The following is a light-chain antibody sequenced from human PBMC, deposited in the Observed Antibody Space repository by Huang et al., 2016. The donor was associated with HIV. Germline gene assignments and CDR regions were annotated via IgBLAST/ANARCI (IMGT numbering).Light chain of an antibody. Sequence: EIVLTQSPGTLSLSPGERATLSCRASQSVSSSYLAWYQQKPGQAPRPLSYGASSRATGIPDRFSGSGSGTDFTLTISRLEPEDFAVYYCQQYGSSPTFGQGTKVEIK. J-gene: IGKJ1*01. CDR1: QSVSSSY. V-gene: IGKV3-20*01. CDR3: QQYGSSPT. CDR2: GAS.